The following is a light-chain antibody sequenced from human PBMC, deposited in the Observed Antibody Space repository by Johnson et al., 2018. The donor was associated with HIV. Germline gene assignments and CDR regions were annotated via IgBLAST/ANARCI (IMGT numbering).Light chain of an antibody. V-gene: IGLV1-51*01. Sequence: QSVLTQPPSVSADPGQTVTISCSGSSSNIGNNYVSWYQQLPGTAPKLLIYDNNKRPSGIPDRFSGSKSGTSATLGITGLQTGDEADYYCGTWDTSLSAGVFGPGTKVSVL. J-gene: IGLJ1*01. CDR2: DNN. CDR1: SSNIGNNY. CDR3: GTWDTSLSAGV.